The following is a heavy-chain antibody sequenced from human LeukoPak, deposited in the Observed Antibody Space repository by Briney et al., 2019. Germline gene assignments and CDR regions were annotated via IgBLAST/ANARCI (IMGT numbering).Heavy chain of an antibody. CDR3: AKDLAVVLYYFDY. J-gene: IGHJ4*02. Sequence: HPGGSLRLSCAASGFTFSSYGMHWVRQAPGKGLEWVAVISYDGSNKYYADSVKGRFTISRDNSKNTLYLQMNSLRAEDTAVYYCAKDLAVVLYYFDYWGQGTLVTVSS. V-gene: IGHV3-30*18. CDR1: GFTFSSYG. CDR2: ISYDGSNK. D-gene: IGHD6-19*01.